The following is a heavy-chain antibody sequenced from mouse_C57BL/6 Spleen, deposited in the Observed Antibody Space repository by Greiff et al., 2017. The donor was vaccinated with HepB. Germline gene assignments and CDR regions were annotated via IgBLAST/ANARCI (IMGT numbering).Heavy chain of an antibody. D-gene: IGHD1-1*01. CDR2: INPYNGGT. J-gene: IGHJ3*01. CDR3: ARLDYYGKEDWFAY. Sequence: EVQLQQSGPVLVKPGASVKMSCKASGYTFTDYYMNWVKQSHGKSLEWIGVINPYNGGTSYNQKFKGKATLTVDKSSSTAYMELNSLTSEDSAVYYCARLDYYGKEDWFAYWGQGTLVTVSA. V-gene: IGHV1-19*01. CDR1: GYTFTDYY.